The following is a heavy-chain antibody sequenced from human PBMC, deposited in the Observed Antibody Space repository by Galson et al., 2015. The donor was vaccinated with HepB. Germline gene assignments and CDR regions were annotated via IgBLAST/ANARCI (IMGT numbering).Heavy chain of an antibody. CDR3: AKDLSFTVTTCFDY. D-gene: IGHD4-17*01. V-gene: IGHV3-21*04. J-gene: IGHJ4*02. CDR1: GFIFSNYG. Sequence: SLRLSCAASGFIFSNYGMHWVRQAPGKGLEWVSSISSSSSYIYYADSVKGRFTISRDNAKNSLYLQMNSLRAEDTALYYCAKDLSFTVTTCFDYWGQGTLVTVSS. CDR2: ISSSSSYI.